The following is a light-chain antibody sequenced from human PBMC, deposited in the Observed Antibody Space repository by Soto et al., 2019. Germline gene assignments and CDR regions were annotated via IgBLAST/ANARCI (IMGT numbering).Light chain of an antibody. CDR1: TSNIGAGFD. CDR2: SDT. V-gene: IGLV1-40*01. Sequence: QSVLTQPPSVSGAPGQRLTISCSGSTSNIGAGFDVHWYQQFPGAAPTLLIYSDTSRPSGVPSRFSASKSGTSASLTITGLRTEDEADYYCTSYTPTGALVFGSGTKVTVL. J-gene: IGLJ6*01. CDR3: TSYTPTGALV.